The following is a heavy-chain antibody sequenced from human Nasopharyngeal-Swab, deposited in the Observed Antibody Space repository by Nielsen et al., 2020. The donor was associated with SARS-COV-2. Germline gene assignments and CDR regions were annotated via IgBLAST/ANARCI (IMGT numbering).Heavy chain of an antibody. CDR1: GFSFRDHA. Sequence: GGSLRLCCEVAGFSFRDHAMSWVRQAPGKGLEWVSGISIRGVTTYYADSVKGRFTISRDNSKNTVYLDMNSLRAEDTAVYYCANEEVPNDYWGQGTLVTVSS. CDR3: ANEEVPNDY. CDR2: ISIRGVTT. J-gene: IGHJ4*02. V-gene: IGHV3-23*01.